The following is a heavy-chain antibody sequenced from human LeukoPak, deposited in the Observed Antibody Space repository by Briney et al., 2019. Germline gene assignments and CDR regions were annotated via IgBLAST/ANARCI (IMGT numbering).Heavy chain of an antibody. Sequence: GGSLRISCAASGFTFGSYAISWVRQASGLGLVWFSAISGSGGSTYYADSVKGRFTISRDNSKNTLYLQMNSLRAEDTAVYYCAKDSGAMATVYWYFDLWGRGTLVTVSS. V-gene: IGHV3-23*01. D-gene: IGHD5-24*01. J-gene: IGHJ2*01. CDR3: AKDSGAMATVYWYFDL. CDR1: GFTFGSYA. CDR2: ISGSGGST.